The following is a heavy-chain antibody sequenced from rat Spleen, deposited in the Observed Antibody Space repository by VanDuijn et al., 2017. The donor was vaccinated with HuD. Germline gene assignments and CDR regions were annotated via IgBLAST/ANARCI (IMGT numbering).Heavy chain of an antibody. CDR1: GFSLSRHG. V-gene: IGHV2-13*01. CDR3: TRDRGFAY. Sequence: QVQLKESGPGLVQPSQTLSLTCTVSGFSLSRHGVIWVRQPPGKGLEWMGIIWGNGETNYTSALKSRLSISRDTSKSQVFLKMNSLQTEDTAIYYCTRDRGFAYWGQGTLVTVSS. D-gene: IGHD1-4*01. CDR2: IWGNGET. J-gene: IGHJ3*01.